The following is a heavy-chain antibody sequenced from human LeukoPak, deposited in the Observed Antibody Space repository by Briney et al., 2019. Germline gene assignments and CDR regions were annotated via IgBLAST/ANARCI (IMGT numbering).Heavy chain of an antibody. J-gene: IGHJ6*02. Sequence: PSETLSLTCAVYGGSFSGYYWSWIRQPPGKGLEWIGEINHSGSTNYNPSLKSRVTILVDTSKNQFSLKLSSVTAADTAVYYCARGRYYDSSGYRYYYYYYGMDVWGQGTTVTVSS. D-gene: IGHD3-22*01. CDR1: GGSFSGYY. CDR2: INHSGST. CDR3: ARGRYYDSSGYRYYYYYYGMDV. V-gene: IGHV4-34*01.